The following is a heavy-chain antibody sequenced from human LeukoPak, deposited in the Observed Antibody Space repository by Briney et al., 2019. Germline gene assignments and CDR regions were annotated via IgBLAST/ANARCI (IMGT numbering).Heavy chain of an antibody. J-gene: IGHJ5*02. CDR1: GGSISSYY. CDR2: IYTSGST. Sequence: PSETLPLTCTVSGGSISSYYWSWIRQPAGKGLEWIRRIYTSGSTNYNPSLKSRVTMSVDTSKSQFSLKLSSVTAADTAVYYCARDQLGISFWFDPWGQGTLVTVSS. D-gene: IGHD7-27*01. CDR3: ARDQLGISFWFDP. V-gene: IGHV4-4*07.